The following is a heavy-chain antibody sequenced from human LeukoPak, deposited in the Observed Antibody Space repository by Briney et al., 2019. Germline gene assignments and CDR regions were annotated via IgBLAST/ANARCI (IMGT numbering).Heavy chain of an antibody. CDR1: GGSISSSDW. CDR2: ISHSGST. CDR3: ARARYGGNSVDS. V-gene: IGHV4-4*02. D-gene: IGHD4-23*01. Sequence: PSGTLSLTCVVSGGSISSSDWWTWVRLAPGRGLEWIGEISHSGSTNYDPSLQSRVTIPVDKSKSQFSLKLSFVTAADTAVYYCARARYGGNSVDSWGQGTLVTVSS. J-gene: IGHJ4*02.